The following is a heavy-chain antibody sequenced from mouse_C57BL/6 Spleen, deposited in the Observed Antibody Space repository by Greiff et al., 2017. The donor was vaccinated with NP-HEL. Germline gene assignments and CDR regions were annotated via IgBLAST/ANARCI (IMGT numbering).Heavy chain of an antibody. D-gene: IGHD2-2*01. CDR2: INPNNGGT. J-gene: IGHJ2*01. Sequence: EVQLQQSGPELVKPGASVKISCKASGYTFTDYYMNWVKQSHGKSLEWIGDINPNNGGTSYNQKFKGKATLTVDKSSSTAYMELRSLTSEDSAVYYCARRNYGYYFDYWGQGTTLTVSS. V-gene: IGHV1-26*01. CDR1: GYTFTDYY. CDR3: ARRNYGYYFDY.